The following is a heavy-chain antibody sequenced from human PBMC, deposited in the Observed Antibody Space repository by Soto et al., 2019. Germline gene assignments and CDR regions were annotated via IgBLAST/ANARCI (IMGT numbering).Heavy chain of an antibody. CDR1: SASISSYY. D-gene: IGHD3-10*01. J-gene: IGHJ5*02. CDR2: IYYSGST. V-gene: IGHV4-59*01. Sequence: PPETLSLTCTVSSASISSYYWSWIRQPPGKGLEWIGYIYYSGSTNYNPSLKSRVTISVDTSKNQFSLKLSSVTAADTAVYYCARVRGYSPRNWFDPWGQGTLVTVSS. CDR3: ARVRGYSPRNWFDP.